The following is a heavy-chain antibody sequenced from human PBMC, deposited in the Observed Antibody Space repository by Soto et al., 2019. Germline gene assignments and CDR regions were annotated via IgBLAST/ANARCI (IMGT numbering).Heavy chain of an antibody. D-gene: IGHD2-15*01. CDR3: TREGPLDVYCSGGSCYPTDRYGMDV. CDR2: IKSKTDGGTT. Sequence: GGSLRLSCAASGFTFTNAWMSWVRQAPGKGLEWVARIKSKTDGGTTDYATPVKGRFTTSRDDSKSIAYLQMNSLKTEDTAVYYCTREGPLDVYCSGGSCYPTDRYGMDVWGQGTTVTVSS. J-gene: IGHJ6*02. V-gene: IGHV3-15*01. CDR1: GFTFTNAW.